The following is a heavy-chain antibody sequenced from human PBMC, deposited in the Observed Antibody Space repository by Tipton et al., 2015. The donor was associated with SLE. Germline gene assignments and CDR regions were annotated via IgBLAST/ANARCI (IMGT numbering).Heavy chain of an antibody. Sequence: VQLVQSGGGLVQPGGSLRLSCAASGFTVSNNYMNWVRQAPGKGLEWVSVIYSDGSTYYADSVKGRFTISRHNSKNTLYLQMDSLRAEDTAVYYCAREFMVRGLRSFGACDYWGQGTLVTVSS. D-gene: IGHD3-10*01. V-gene: IGHV3-53*04. CDR1: GFTVSNNY. CDR3: AREFMVRGLRSFGACDY. J-gene: IGHJ4*02. CDR2: IYSDGST.